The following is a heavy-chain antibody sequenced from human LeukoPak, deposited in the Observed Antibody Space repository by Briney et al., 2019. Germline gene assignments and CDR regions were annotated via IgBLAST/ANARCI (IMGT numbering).Heavy chain of an antibody. D-gene: IGHD3-9*01. CDR1: GGSVSSSLNY. CDR2: TYYTGST. V-gene: IGHV4-39*01. J-gene: IGHJ4*02. CDR3: ARLTKGRYFDYIFGY. Sequence: SETLSLTCTVSGGSVSSSLNYWGWIRQPPGKGLEWIGNTYYTGSTYSNPTLKSRLTMSVDTSKNQFSLKLSSVTAADTAVYYCARLTKGRYFDYIFGYWGQGTLLTVSS.